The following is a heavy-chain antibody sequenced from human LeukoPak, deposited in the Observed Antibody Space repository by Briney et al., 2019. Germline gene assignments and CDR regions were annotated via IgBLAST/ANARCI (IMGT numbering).Heavy chain of an antibody. V-gene: IGHV3-21*01. CDR3: ARGAIGPLNHYDFWSGYYSYYFDY. D-gene: IGHD3-3*01. Sequence: PGGSLRLSCAASGFTFSDYSMNWVRQAPGKGLEWVSSISGGSSYIYYADSVKGRFTISRDNAKNSLYLQMNSLRAEDTAVYYCARGAIGPLNHYDFWSGYYSYYFDYWGQGTLVTVSS. J-gene: IGHJ4*02. CDR2: ISGGSSYI. CDR1: GFTFSDYS.